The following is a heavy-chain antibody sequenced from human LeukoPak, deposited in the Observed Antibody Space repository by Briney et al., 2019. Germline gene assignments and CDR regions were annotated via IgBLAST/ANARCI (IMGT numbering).Heavy chain of an antibody. D-gene: IGHD1-26*01. Sequence: PGGSLRLSCAASGFTFSSYWMSWVRQAPGKGLEWVANIKRNGSETYYVDSLKGRFTVSRDNAKNSLYLQMNSLRAEDTAVYYCARYSGSFLFDYWGQGALVTVSS. CDR1: GFTFSSYW. J-gene: IGHJ4*02. CDR2: IKRNGSET. V-gene: IGHV3-7*01. CDR3: ARYSGSFLFDY.